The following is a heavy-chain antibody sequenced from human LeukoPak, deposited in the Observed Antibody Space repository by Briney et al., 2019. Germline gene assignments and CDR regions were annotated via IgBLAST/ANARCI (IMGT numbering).Heavy chain of an antibody. Sequence: SETLSLTCAVYGGSFSGYYWSWIRQPPGKGLEWIGEINHSGSTNYNLSLKSRVTISVDTSKNQFSLKLSSVTAADTAVYYCARARRIIAAAGTFDYWGQGTLVTVSS. CDR1: GGSFSGYY. CDR2: INHSGST. V-gene: IGHV4-34*01. D-gene: IGHD6-13*01. J-gene: IGHJ4*02. CDR3: ARARRIIAAAGTFDY.